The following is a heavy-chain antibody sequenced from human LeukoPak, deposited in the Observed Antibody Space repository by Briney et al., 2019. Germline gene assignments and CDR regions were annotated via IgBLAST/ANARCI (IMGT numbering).Heavy chain of an antibody. Sequence: GGSLRLSCAASGFTFSSYGMHWVRQAPGKGLEWVAFIRYDGSNKYYADSVKGRFTISRDNSKNTLYLQMNSLRAEDTAVYYCASEVVTPVHFLDYWGQGTLVTVSS. CDR3: ASEVVTPVHFLDY. D-gene: IGHD4-23*01. CDR1: GFTFSSYG. J-gene: IGHJ4*02. V-gene: IGHV3-30*02. CDR2: IRYDGSNK.